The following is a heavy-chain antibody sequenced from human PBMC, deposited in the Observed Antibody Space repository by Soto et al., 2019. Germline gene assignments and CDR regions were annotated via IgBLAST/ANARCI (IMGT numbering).Heavy chain of an antibody. D-gene: IGHD2-2*01. J-gene: IGHJ4*02. V-gene: IGHV3-11*01. CDR1: GFTFSDYY. CDR2: ISSSADII. CDR3: ARDCRGGGSSVSCYCY. Sequence: QVQLVESGGGLVKPGGSLRLSCAASGFTFSDYYMSWIRQAPGKGLEWVSYISSSADIIHYADSVKGRFTISRDNAKNSLYLQMNSLRAEDSAVYYCARDCRGGGSSVSCYCYWGQGTLVTVSS.